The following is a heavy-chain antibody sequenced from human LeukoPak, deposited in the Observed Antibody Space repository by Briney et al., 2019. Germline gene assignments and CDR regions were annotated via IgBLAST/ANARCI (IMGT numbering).Heavy chain of an antibody. CDR2: ISAYNGNT. CDR1: GYTFTSYG. V-gene: IGHV1-18*01. J-gene: IGHJ4*02. CDR3: AIGYCSSTSCRPLLFDY. Sequence: ASVKVSCKASGYTFTSYGISWVQQAPGQGLEWMGWISAYNGNTNYAQKLQGRVTMTTDTSTSTAYMELRSLRSDDTAVYYCAIGYCSSTSCRPLLFDYWGQGTLVTVSS. D-gene: IGHD2-2*01.